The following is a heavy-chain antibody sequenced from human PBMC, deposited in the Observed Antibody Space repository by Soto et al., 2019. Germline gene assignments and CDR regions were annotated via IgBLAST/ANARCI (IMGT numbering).Heavy chain of an antibody. D-gene: IGHD3-22*01. CDR3: ARAPYYYDSSGYYSGAFDI. CDR1: GFSLSTSGMC. CDR2: IDWDDDK. J-gene: IGHJ3*02. Sequence: SGPTLVNPAQTLTLTCTFSGFSLSTSGMCVSWIRQPPGKALEWLARIDWDDDKYYSTSLKTRLTISKDTSKNQVVLTMTNMDPVDTASYYFARAPYYYDSSGYYSGAFDIWGQGTMVTVSS. V-gene: IGHV2-70*11.